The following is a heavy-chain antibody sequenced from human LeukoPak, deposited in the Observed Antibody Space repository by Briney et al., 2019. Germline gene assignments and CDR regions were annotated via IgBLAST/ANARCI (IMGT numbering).Heavy chain of an antibody. CDR3: ARGFEGTSYSNWFDP. V-gene: IGHV4-34*01. CDR2: INHSGST. J-gene: IGHJ5*02. Sequence: SETLSLTCAVYGGSFSGYYWSWIRQPPGKGLEWRGEINHSGSTNYNPSLKSRVTISVDTSKNQFSLKLSSVTAADTAVYYCARGFEGTSYSNWFDPWGQGTLVTVSS. D-gene: IGHD2-2*01. CDR1: GGSFSGYY.